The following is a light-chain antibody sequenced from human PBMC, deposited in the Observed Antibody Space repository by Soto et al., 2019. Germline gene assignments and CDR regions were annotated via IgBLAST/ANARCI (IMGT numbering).Light chain of an antibody. Sequence: QSVLTQPASVSGSPGQSITISCTGTSSDIGGYNSVSWYQQHPGKAPKLMIYEVNNRPSGVSNRFSASKSANTASLTISGLQAEDEAEYYCNSYTSTGADVFGTGTKLTVL. J-gene: IGLJ1*01. V-gene: IGLV2-14*01. CDR1: SSDIGGYNS. CDR3: NSYTSTGADV. CDR2: EVN.